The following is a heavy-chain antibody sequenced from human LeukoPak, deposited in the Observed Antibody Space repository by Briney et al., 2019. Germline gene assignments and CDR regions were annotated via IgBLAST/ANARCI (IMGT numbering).Heavy chain of an antibody. D-gene: IGHD1-26*01. J-gene: IGHJ5*02. V-gene: IGHV1-2*02. CDR2: INPNSGGT. Sequence: ASVKVSCKASGYTFTGYYMHWVRQAPGQGLEWMGWINPNSGGTNYAQKFQGRVTMTRDTSISTAYMELSRLRSDDTAVYYCARAAKGGSYFRWLDPWGQGTLVTVSS. CDR1: GYTFTGYY. CDR3: ARAAKGGSYFRWLDP.